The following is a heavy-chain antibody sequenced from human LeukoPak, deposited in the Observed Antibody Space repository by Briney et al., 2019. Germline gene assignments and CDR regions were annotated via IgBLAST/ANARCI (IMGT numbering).Heavy chain of an antibody. V-gene: IGHV4-39*02. CDR3: ARDRRDGYNLYYFDL. CDR1: GGSISSSSYY. J-gene: IGHJ4*02. D-gene: IGHD5-24*01. CDR2: IYYSGST. Sequence: SETLSLTCTVSGGSISSSSYYWGWIRQPPGKGLEWIGSIYYSGSTYYNPSLKSRVTISVDTSKNQFSLKLSSVTAADTAVYYSARDRRDGYNLYYFDLWGQGTLVTVSS.